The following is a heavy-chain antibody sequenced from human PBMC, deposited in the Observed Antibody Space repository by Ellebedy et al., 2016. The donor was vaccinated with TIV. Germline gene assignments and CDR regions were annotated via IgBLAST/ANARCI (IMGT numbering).Heavy chain of an antibody. CDR3: ARAVKYSSGWYRVMGNWFDP. CDR2: IYYSGST. J-gene: IGHJ5*02. D-gene: IGHD6-19*01. Sequence: MPGGSLRLSCTVSGGSISSYYWSRIRQPPGKGLEWIGYIYYSGSTNYNPSLKSRVTISVDTSKNQFSLKLSSVTAADTAVYYCARAVKYSSGWYRVMGNWFDPWGQGTLVTVSS. CDR1: GGSISSYY. V-gene: IGHV4-59*12.